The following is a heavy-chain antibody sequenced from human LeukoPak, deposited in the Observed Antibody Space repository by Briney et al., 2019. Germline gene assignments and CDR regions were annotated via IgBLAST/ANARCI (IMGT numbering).Heavy chain of an antibody. CDR1: VGSIISYN. J-gene: IGHJ4*02. CDR2: IYYSGST. D-gene: IGHD3-22*01. Sequence: PSETLSLTSTVSVGSIISYNGTWIRQPPGKGREWIGYIYYSGSTNYNPSLKSRVTISVDTSKNQFSLKLSSVTAADTAVYYCARGPQLTYYYDSSGYDHWGQGTLVTVSS. V-gene: IGHV4-59*01. CDR3: ARGPQLTYYYDSSGYDH.